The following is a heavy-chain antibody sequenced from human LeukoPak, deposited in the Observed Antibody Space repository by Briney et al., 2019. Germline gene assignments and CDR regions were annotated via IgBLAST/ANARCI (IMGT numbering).Heavy chain of an antibody. CDR1: GDSIRSYY. CDR3: ARVKIKGGITIFKVYHYMDV. Sequence: SETLSLTCTVSGDSIRSYYWSWIRQPPGKGLEWIGYIYYSGSTKYNPSLKSRVTISVDTSKNQFSLKLSSVTAADTAVYYCARVKIKGGITIFKVYHYMDVWGKGTTVTVSS. J-gene: IGHJ6*03. CDR2: IYYSGST. D-gene: IGHD3-3*01. V-gene: IGHV4-59*01.